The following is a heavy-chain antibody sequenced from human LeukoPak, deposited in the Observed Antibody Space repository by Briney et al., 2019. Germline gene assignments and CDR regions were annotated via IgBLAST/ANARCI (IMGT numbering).Heavy chain of an antibody. D-gene: IGHD4-11*01. Sequence: SETLSLTCTVSGASISSYYWSWIRQPPGKGLEWIGYVHHSGSANYNPSLKSRVTMSVDMSKNQFSLKLNSVTAADTALYFCARHCADYTTSWFFWGQGTMVIVSS. CDR2: VHHSGSA. V-gene: IGHV4-59*08. CDR1: GASISSYY. J-gene: IGHJ3*01. CDR3: ARHCADYTTSWFF.